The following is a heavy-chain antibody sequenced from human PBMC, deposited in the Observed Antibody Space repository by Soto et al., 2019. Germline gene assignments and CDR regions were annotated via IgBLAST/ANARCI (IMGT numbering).Heavy chain of an antibody. D-gene: IGHD2-21*01. CDR2: ISYDGSNK. Sequence: GGSLRLSCAASGFTFSSYGMHWVRQAPGKGLEWVAVISYDGSNKYYADSVKGRFTISRDNSKNTLYLQMNSLRAEDTAVYYCAKGSKDPTPLDWNWFDPWGQGTLVTVSS. CDR1: GFTFSSYG. J-gene: IGHJ5*02. V-gene: IGHV3-30*18. CDR3: AKGSKDPTPLDWNWFDP.